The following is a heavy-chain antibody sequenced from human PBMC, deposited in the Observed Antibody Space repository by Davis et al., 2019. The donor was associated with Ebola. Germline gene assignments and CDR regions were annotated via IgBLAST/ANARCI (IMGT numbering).Heavy chain of an antibody. CDR3: VRLRYLTTSTPSEY. D-gene: IGHD4-17*01. CDR1: GDSISGSSDY. V-gene: IGHV4-39*01. J-gene: IGHJ4*02. CDR2: IYYTGSS. Sequence: MPSETLSLTCTVSGDSISGSSDYWGWIRQPPGKGLEWIANIYYTGSSYYNPSLKGRVAISVDTSKNQVSLKLTSVTATDTAVYYCVRLRYLTTSTPSEYWGQGTLVTVSS.